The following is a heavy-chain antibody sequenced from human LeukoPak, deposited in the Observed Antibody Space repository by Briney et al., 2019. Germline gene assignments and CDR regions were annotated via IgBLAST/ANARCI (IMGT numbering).Heavy chain of an antibody. Sequence: PGGSLRLSCAASGFTFSSYAMSWVRQAPGNGLEWVSGISGSGGSTYYADSVKGRFTISRDNSKNTLYLQMNSLRAEDTAVYYCARDLNSGVVWDWGQGTLVTVSS. CDR3: ARDLNSGVVWD. D-gene: IGHD3-16*01. V-gene: IGHV3-23*01. CDR2: ISGSGGST. J-gene: IGHJ4*02. CDR1: GFTFSSYA.